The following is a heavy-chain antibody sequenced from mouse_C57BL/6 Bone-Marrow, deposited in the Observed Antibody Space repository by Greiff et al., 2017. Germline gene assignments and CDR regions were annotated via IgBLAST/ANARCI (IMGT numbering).Heavy chain of an antibody. CDR3: ARGGWLKGYWYFDV. V-gene: IGHV1-49*01. J-gene: IGHJ1*03. D-gene: IGHD1-1*02. Sequence: LQQSGAELVRPGSSVKLSCKASYFAFMASAMHWVKQRPGHGLEWIGSFTMYSDATEYSENFKGKATLTAYTSSSTAYMELSSLTSEDSAVYYCARGGWLKGYWYFDVWGTGTTITVSS. CDR1: YFAFMASA. CDR2: FTMYSDAT.